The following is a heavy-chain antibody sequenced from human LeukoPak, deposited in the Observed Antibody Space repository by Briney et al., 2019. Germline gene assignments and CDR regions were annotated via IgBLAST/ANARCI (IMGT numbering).Heavy chain of an antibody. CDR3: ARVGGYCDFWSGYYGFDY. D-gene: IGHD3-3*01. CDR1: SYIFISYG. Sequence: ASVKVSCKASSYIFISYGISWVRQAPGQGLEWMGWISAYNGNTNYAQKLQGRVTMTTDTSTSTAYMELRSLRSDDTAVYYCARVGGYCDFWSGYYGFDYWGQGTLVTVSS. V-gene: IGHV1-18*01. J-gene: IGHJ4*02. CDR2: ISAYNGNT.